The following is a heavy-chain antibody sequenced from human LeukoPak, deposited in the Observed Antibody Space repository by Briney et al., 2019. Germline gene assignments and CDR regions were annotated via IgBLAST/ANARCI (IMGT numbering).Heavy chain of an antibody. CDR3: ARAMRIAASSNYYYGMDV. CDR2: IRAYNGNT. J-gene: IGHJ6*04. V-gene: IGHV1-18*01. CDR1: GYTFTSYG. Sequence: ASVKVSCKASGYTFTSYGISWGRQAPGQGLEWMGWIRAYNGNTNYAQKLQGRVTMTIDTSPSTAYMELRSLRSDDTAVYYCARAMRIAASSNYYYGMDVWGEGTTVTVSS. D-gene: IGHD6-13*01.